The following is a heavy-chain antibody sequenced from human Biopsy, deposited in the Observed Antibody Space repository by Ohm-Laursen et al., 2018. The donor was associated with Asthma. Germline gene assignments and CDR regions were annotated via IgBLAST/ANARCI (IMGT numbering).Heavy chain of an antibody. Sequence: TLSFTCTVSGDSITSGGCCWKSIRQPQGRGLEWIGHIHHRGTSYFKPSLKSRVSFSRDTSKNQFSLRLSSVTAADTAMYYCSRIPRRSGSYFVDYWGQGTLVTVSS. CDR2: IHHRGTS. J-gene: IGHJ4*02. D-gene: IGHD3-22*01. V-gene: IGHV4-31*03. CDR3: SRIPRRSGSYFVDY. CDR1: GDSITSGGCC.